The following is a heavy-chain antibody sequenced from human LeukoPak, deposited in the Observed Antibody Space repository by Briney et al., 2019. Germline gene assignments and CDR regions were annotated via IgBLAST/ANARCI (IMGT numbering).Heavy chain of an antibody. CDR1: GYTLTELS. D-gene: IGHD4-11*01. CDR2: FDPEDGET. CDR3: ATVNSSSTATTLDYYYYYVDV. Sequence: ASVKVSCKVSGYTLTELSMHWMRQAPGKGLEWMGGFDPEDGETIYAQKFQGRVTMTEDTSTDTAYMELSSLRSEDTAVYYCATVNSSSTATTLDYYYYYVDVWGKGTTVTVSS. V-gene: IGHV1-24*01. J-gene: IGHJ6*03.